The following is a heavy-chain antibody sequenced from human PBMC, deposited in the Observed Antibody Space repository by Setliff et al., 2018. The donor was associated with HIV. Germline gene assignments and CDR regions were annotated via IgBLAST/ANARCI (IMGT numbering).Heavy chain of an antibody. D-gene: IGHD3-10*01. J-gene: IGHJ4*02. CDR3: VSQPESRWQIEY. CDR1: GGSISSSNW. V-gene: IGHV4-4*02. Sequence: SETLSLTCAVSGGSISSSNWWSWVRQPPGKGLEWIGSVSHSGNTDYNISLKSRVTISIDNSNNHFSLKLRSVTAADTAVYYCVSQPESRWQIEYWGQGTLVTVSS. CDR2: VSHSGNT.